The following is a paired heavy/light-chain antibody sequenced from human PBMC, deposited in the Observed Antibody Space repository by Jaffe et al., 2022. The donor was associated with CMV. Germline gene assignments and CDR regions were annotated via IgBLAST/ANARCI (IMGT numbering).Heavy chain of an antibody. CDR1: GGSISSYY. Sequence: QVQLQESGPGLVKPSETLSLTCTVSGGSISSYYWSWIRQPAGKGLEWIGRIYTSGSTNYNPSLKSRVTMSVDTSKNQFSLKLSSVTAADTAVYYCARDTYYYDSSGYLGFDYWGQGTLVTVSS. CDR2: IYTSGST. V-gene: IGHV4-4*07. J-gene: IGHJ4*02. D-gene: IGHD3-22*01. CDR3: ARDTYYYDSSGYLGFDY.
Light chain of an antibody. CDR1: QSVSSN. V-gene: IGKV3-15*01. Sequence: EIVMTQSPATLSVSPGERATLSCRASQSVSSNLAWYQQKPGQAPRLLIYGASTRATGIPARFSGSGSGTEFTLTISSLQSEDFAVYYCQQYNNWPQYTFGQGTKLEIK. J-gene: IGKJ2*01. CDR2: GAS. CDR3: QQYNNWPQYT.